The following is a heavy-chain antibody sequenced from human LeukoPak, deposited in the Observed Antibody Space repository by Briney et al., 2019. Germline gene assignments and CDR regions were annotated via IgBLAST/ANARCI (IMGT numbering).Heavy chain of an antibody. CDR2: IYYSGST. CDR3: ARHKFAAIFGVVTWFDP. Sequence: SETLSLTCTVSGGSISSSSYYWGWIRQPPGKGLEWIGSIYYSGSTYYNPSLNSRVTISVDTSKNQFSLKLSSVTAADTAAYYCARHKFAAIFGVVTWFDPWGQGTLVTVSS. V-gene: IGHV4-39*01. CDR1: GGSISSSSYY. D-gene: IGHD3-3*01. J-gene: IGHJ5*02.